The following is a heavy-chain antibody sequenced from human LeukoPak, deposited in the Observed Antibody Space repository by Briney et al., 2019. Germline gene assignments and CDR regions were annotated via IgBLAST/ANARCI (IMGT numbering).Heavy chain of an antibody. CDR3: GRFGYVAAVDS. V-gene: IGHV3-7*01. J-gene: IGHJ4*02. D-gene: IGHD2-15*01. Sequence: GGSLRLSRTASGFTFSSYWMTWGRQAPGEGLEGVANIEPAGSATYYVDSVKGRFTISRDNAKNLLYLQMNSLRAEDSAVYHCGRFGYVAAVDSWGQGALVTVSS. CDR1: GFTFSSYW. CDR2: IEPAGSAT.